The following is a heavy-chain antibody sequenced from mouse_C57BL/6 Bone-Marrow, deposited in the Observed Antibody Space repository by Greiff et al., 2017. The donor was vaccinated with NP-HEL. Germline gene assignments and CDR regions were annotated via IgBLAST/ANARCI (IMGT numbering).Heavy chain of an antibody. CDR3: ARRAAQALYFDY. D-gene: IGHD3-2*02. CDR1: GYTFTDCY. J-gene: IGHJ2*01. CDR2: INPYNGGT. V-gene: IGHV1-19*01. Sequence: VQLKQSGPVLVKPGASVKMSCKASGYTFTDCYMNWVKQSHGKSLEWIGVINPYNGGTSYNQKFKGKATLTVDKSSSTAYMELNSLTSEDSAVYYCARRAAQALYFDYWGQGTTLTVSS.